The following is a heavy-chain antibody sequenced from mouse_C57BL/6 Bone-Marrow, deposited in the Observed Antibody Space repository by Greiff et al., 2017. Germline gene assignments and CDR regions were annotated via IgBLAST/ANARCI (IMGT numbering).Heavy chain of an antibody. CDR3: ARYKGNSGFYSYYFDY. J-gene: IGHJ2*01. CDR2: IRNKANGYTT. CDR1: GFTFTDYY. Sequence: EVKVEESGGGLVQPGGSLSLSCAASGFTFTDYYMSWVRQPPGKALEWLGFIRNKANGYTTEYSASVKGRFTISRDNSQSILYLQVNALRAEDSATYYCARYKGNSGFYSYYFDYWGQGTTLTVSS. D-gene: IGHD2-1*01. V-gene: IGHV7-3*01.